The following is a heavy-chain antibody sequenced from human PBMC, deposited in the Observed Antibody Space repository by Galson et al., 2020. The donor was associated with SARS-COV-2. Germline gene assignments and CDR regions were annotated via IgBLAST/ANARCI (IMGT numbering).Heavy chain of an antibody. CDR1: AFTVSRKY. D-gene: IGHD2-21*02. CDR2: IYSGDST. Sequence: GESLKISCAASAFTVSRKYMTWVRQATGKGLEWVSVIYSGDSTNYADSVKGRFTISRDDSKNTFYLQMNGLRADDTAVYYCARDDRLDCGVDCYSFWGQGTLVTVSS. V-gene: IGHV3-53*01. CDR3: ARDDRLDCGVDCYSF. J-gene: IGHJ4*02.